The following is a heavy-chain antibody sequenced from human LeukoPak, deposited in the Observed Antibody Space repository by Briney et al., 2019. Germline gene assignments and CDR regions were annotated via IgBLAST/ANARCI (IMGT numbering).Heavy chain of an antibody. J-gene: IGHJ4*02. D-gene: IGHD3-9*01. CDR1: GVSISSYY. CDR2: IYTSGNT. CDR3: ARESYDILTGYYSYYFDY. V-gene: IGHV4-4*07. Sequence: PSETLSLTCTVSGVSISSYYWSWIRQPAGKGLEWIGRIYTSGNTHYNPSLKSRVTMSVDTSKNQFSLKLSSVTAADTAVCYCARESYDILTGYYSYYFDYWGQGTLVTVSS.